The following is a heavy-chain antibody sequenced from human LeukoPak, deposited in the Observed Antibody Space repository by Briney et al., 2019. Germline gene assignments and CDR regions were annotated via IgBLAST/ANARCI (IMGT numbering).Heavy chain of an antibody. V-gene: IGHV3-21*01. CDR3: ARAFYDILPGLAYYFDY. CDR1: GFTFSSYS. D-gene: IGHD3-9*01. J-gene: IGHJ4*02. Sequence: GGSLRLSCAASGFTFSSYSMNWVRQAPGKGLEWVSSISSSSSYINYADSVKGRFTISRDDAKNSLYLQMNSLSAEDTAVYYCARAFYDILPGLAYYFDYWGQGTLVTVSS. CDR2: ISSSSSYI.